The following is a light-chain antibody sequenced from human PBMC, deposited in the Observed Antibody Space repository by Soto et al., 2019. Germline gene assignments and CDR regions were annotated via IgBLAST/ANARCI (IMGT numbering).Light chain of an antibody. CDR1: SSDVGSYNL. CDR2: EGS. V-gene: IGLV2-23*01. Sequence: QSALTQPASVSGSPGQSITISCTGTSSDVGSYNLVSWYQQHPGKAPKLMIYEGSKRPSGVSNRFSGSKSGNTASLTISGRLAADEADYYCCSYAGSRTTYVFGTGTKLTVL. J-gene: IGLJ1*01. CDR3: CSYAGSRTTYV.